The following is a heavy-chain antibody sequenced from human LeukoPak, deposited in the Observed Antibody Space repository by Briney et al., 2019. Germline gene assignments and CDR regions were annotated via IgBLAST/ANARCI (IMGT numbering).Heavy chain of an antibody. Sequence: ASVKVSCKASGFTFTSSAMQWVRQARGQRLEWIGWIVVGSGNTNYAQKFQERVTITRDMSTSTAYMELSSLRSEDTAVYYCARASIAAAASPTWRDYGMDVWGQGTTVTVSS. CDR3: ARASIAAAASPTWRDYGMDV. CDR1: GFTFTSSA. J-gene: IGHJ6*02. D-gene: IGHD6-13*01. V-gene: IGHV1-58*02. CDR2: IVVGSGNT.